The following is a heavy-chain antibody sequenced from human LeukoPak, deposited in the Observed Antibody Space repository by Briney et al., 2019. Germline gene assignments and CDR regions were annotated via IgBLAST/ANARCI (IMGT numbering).Heavy chain of an antibody. J-gene: IGHJ3*02. Sequence: ASVKVSCKASGGTFSSYAISWVRQAPGQGLEWMGGIIPIFGTANYAQKFQGRVTITADESTSTAYMELSSLRSEDTAVYYCARDHNWNDPPYAFDIWGQGTMVTVSS. V-gene: IGHV1-69*13. CDR2: IIPIFGTA. D-gene: IGHD1-20*01. CDR1: GGTFSSYA. CDR3: ARDHNWNDPPYAFDI.